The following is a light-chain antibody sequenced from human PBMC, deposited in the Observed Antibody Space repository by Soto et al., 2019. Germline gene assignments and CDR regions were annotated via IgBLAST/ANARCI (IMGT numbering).Light chain of an antibody. J-gene: IGKJ2*01. Sequence: DIQMTQSPSSLSASVGDRVTITCQASQSISSYLNWYQQKPGKAPKLLIYAASSLQSGVPSRFSGSGSGTDLPLTISSLQPEDFATYYCQQSYSTPGTFGQGTKLEIK. CDR2: AAS. CDR1: QSISSY. V-gene: IGKV1-39*01. CDR3: QQSYSTPGT.